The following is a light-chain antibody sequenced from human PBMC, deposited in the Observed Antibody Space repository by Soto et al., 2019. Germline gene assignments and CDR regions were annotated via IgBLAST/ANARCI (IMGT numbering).Light chain of an antibody. J-gene: IGLJ2*01. CDR3: QNWGTGTLV. CDR2: LNSDGSH. CDR1: SGHSSYA. Sequence: QPVLTQSPSASASLGASVKLTCTLSSGHSSYAIAWHQQQPEKGPRYLMKLNSDGSHNKGDGIPDRFSGSSSGAERYLTISRLQSEDEADYYCQNWGTGTLVFGGGTKLTVL. V-gene: IGLV4-69*01.